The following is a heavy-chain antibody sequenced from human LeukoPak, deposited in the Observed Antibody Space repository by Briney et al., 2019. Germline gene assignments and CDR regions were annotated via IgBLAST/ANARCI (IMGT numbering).Heavy chain of an antibody. J-gene: IGHJ6*03. D-gene: IGHD6-19*01. Sequence: ASVKVSCKASGYTFTSDDINWVRQATGQGLEWMGWMNPNSGNTGYAQKFQGRVTITRNTSISTAYMELSSLRSEDTAVYYCARGTSKGSGWYYYYYMDVWGKGTTVTVSS. CDR1: GYTFTSDD. V-gene: IGHV1-8*03. CDR2: MNPNSGNT. CDR3: ARGTSKGSGWYYYYYMDV.